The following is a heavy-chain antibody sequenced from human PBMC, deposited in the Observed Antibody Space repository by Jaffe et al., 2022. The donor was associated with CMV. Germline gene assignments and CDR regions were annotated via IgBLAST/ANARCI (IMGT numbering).Heavy chain of an antibody. V-gene: IGHV3-13*05. Sequence: EVQLVESGGGLVQPGGSLRLSCAASGFTFSSYDMHWVRQATGKGLEWVSAIGTAGDPYYPGSVKGRFTISRENAKNSLYLQMNSLRAGDTAVYYCARDQIRDDYSNDPPVNSPHYYYYYYMDVWGKGTTVTVSS. J-gene: IGHJ6*03. CDR3: ARDQIRDDYSNDPPVNSPHYYYYYYMDV. CDR2: IGTAGDP. CDR1: GFTFSSYD. D-gene: IGHD4-4*01.